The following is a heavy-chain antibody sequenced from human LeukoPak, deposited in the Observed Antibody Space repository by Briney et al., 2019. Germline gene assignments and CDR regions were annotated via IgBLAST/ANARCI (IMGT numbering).Heavy chain of an antibody. V-gene: IGHV4-4*07. CDR1: GGSISSYY. J-gene: IGHJ6*02. CDR3: ARGPVVATIDYYYYHGVDV. D-gene: IGHD5-12*01. CDR2: IYTSGST. Sequence: SETLSLTCTVSGGSISSYYWSWIRQPAGKGLEWIGRIYTSGSTNYNPSLKSRVTMSVDTSKNQFSLKLSSVTAADTAVYYCARGPVVATIDYYYYHGVDVWGQGTTVTVSS.